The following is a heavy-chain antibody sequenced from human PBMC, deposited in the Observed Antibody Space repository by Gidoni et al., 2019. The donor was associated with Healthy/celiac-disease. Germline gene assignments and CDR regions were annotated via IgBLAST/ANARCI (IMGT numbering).Heavy chain of an antibody. J-gene: IGHJ4*02. CDR2: ISYDGSNK. CDR1: GFTFSSYG. V-gene: IGHV3-30*18. D-gene: IGHD5-12*01. Sequence: QVQLVESGGGVVQPGRSLRLSCAASGFTFSSYGMHWVRQAPGKGLEWVAVISYDGSNKYYADSVKGRFTISRDNSKNTLYLQMNSLRAEDTAVYYCAKDRRGWLQLYYFDYWGQGTLVTVSS. CDR3: AKDRRGWLQLYYFDY.